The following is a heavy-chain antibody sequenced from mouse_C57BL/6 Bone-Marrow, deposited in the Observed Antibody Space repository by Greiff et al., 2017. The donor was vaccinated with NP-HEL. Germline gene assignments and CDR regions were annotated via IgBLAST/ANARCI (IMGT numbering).Heavy chain of an antibody. D-gene: IGHD1-1*01. J-gene: IGHJ1*03. CDR2: IDPSSGGT. V-gene: IGHV1-72*01. CDR1: GYTFTSYL. Sequence: QVQLQQPGAELVKPGASVKLSCKASGYTFTSYLMHWVKQRPGRGLEWIGRIDPSSGGTNYNEKFKSKATLTVDKPSSTAYMQLNSLTSEDSAVYYGARYYYGSSGDDYGDRGTGITVT. CDR3: ARYYYGSSGDDYGD.